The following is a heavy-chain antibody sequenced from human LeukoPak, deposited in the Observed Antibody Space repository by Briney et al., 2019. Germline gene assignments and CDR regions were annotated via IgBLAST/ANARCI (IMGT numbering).Heavy chain of an antibody. V-gene: IGHV3-7*05. D-gene: IGHD6-6*01. J-gene: IGHJ4*02. CDR2: IEQDGSAS. Sequence: PGGSLRLSCAASGFTFSSYWMSWARQAPEKGLQWVASIEQDGSASYYVDSVKGRFTISRDNAKNSVYLQMYSLRAEDTAVYYCARGAYDSSSDHWGQGTLVTVSS. CDR1: GFTFSSYW. CDR3: ARGAYDSSSDH.